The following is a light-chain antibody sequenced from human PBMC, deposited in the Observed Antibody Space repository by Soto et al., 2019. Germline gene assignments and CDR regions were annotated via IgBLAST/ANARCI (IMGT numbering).Light chain of an antibody. J-gene: IGKJ5*01. CDR3: QQYANSPIT. CDR1: QSVSSNF. Sequence: EIVLTQSPGTLSLSPGERATLSCRASQSVSSNFLAWYQQKPGQAPRLXIYGVSSRASGIPDRFFGSGSGTDLTITINRLEPEDFAVYYCQQYANSPITFGQGTRLEIK. CDR2: GVS. V-gene: IGKV3-20*01.